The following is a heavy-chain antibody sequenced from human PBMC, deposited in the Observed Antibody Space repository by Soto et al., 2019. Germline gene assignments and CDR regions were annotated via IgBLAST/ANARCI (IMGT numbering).Heavy chain of an antibody. Sequence: GGSLRLSCAGSGFTFTSHGMNWVRQAPGKGLEWMAVISYDGRHKSYAESVKGRFTISRDSPNNMLYAEMNSLRAEDTAVYYCERDYYYDGRGPYLDYWGQGTLVTVSS. J-gene: IGHJ4*02. CDR1: GFTFTSHG. CDR2: ISYDGRHK. D-gene: IGHD3-22*01. V-gene: IGHV3-30*03. CDR3: ERDYYYDGRGPYLDY.